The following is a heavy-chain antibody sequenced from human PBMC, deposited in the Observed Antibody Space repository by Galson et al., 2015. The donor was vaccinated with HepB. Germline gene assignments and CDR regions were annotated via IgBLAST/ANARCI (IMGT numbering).Heavy chain of an antibody. V-gene: IGHV1-46*01. J-gene: IGHJ4*02. CDR1: GYTFTNYD. D-gene: IGHD2-8*01. CDR2: INPGSGGT. CDR3: ARDKSRTPCTSRMIDY. Sequence: SVRVSCKASGYTFTNYDMHWVRQAPGKGLEWMGIINPGSGGTSYAQNFQGRVTMTRDTSTSTVYMELSSLRSEDTAVYYCARDKSRTPCTSRMIDYWGQGTLVTVSS.